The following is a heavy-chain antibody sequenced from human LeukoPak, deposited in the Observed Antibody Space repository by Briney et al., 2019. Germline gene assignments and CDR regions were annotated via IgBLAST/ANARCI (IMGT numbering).Heavy chain of an antibody. CDR1: GGTFSSYA. D-gene: IGHD1-26*01. V-gene: IGHV1-69*13. Sequence: SVKVSRKASGGTFSSYAISWVRQAPGQGLEWMGGIIPIFGTANYAQKFQGRVTITADESTSTAYMELSSLRSEDTAVYYCARGGPVGATPFDYWGQGTLVTVSS. J-gene: IGHJ4*02. CDR3: ARGGPVGATPFDY. CDR2: IIPIFGTA.